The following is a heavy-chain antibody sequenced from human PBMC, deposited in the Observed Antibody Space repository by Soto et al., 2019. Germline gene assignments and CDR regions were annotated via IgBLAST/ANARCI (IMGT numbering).Heavy chain of an antibody. CDR3: ARLAGHYYYYGMDV. J-gene: IGHJ6*02. Sequence: SETLSLTCAVYGGSFSGYYWSWIRQPPGKGLEWIGEINHSGSTNYNPSLKSRVTISVDTSKNQFSLKLSSVTAADTAVYYCARLAGHYYYYGMDVWGQGTTVTGLL. V-gene: IGHV4-34*01. CDR1: GGSFSGYY. CDR2: INHSGST.